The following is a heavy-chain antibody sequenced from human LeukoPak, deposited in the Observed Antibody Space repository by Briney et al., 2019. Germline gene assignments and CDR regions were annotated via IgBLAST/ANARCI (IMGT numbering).Heavy chain of an antibody. CDR2: ISGRGGST. Sequence: GGSLRLSCAASGFTFSNYAINWVRQAPGKGLEWVSAISGRGGSTYYADSVKGRFTISRDNSKNTLYLQMNSLGAEDTAVYYCAKPYSSGWLYYFDYWGQGTLVTVSS. CDR3: AKPYSSGWLYYFDY. V-gene: IGHV3-23*01. CDR1: GFTFSNYA. J-gene: IGHJ4*02. D-gene: IGHD6-19*01.